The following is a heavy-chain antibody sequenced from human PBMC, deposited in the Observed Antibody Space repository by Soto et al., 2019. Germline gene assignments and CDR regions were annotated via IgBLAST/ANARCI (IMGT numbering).Heavy chain of an antibody. Sequence: SSETLSLTCTVSGGSISSSSYYWGWIRQPPGKGLEWIGSIYYSGSTYYNPSLKSRVTISVDTSKNQFSLKLSSVTAADTAVYYCATLATPYYDYVWGSYRHNWFDPWGQGTLVTVSS. J-gene: IGHJ5*02. CDR3: ATLATPYYDYVWGSYRHNWFDP. D-gene: IGHD3-16*02. CDR1: GGSISSSSYY. V-gene: IGHV4-39*01. CDR2: IYYSGST.